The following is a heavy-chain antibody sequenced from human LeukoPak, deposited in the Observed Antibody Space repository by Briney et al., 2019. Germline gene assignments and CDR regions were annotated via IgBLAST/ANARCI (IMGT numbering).Heavy chain of an antibody. CDR1: GGTFSSYA. J-gene: IGHJ4*02. Sequence: GASVKVSCKASGGTFSSYAISWVRQAPGQGLEWMGRIIPILGIANYAQKFQGRVTITADKSTSTAYMELSSLRSEDTAVYYCARGGTMIVVTFDYWGQGTLVTVSS. V-gene: IGHV1-69*04. CDR2: IIPILGIA. CDR3: ARGGTMIVVTFDY. D-gene: IGHD3-22*01.